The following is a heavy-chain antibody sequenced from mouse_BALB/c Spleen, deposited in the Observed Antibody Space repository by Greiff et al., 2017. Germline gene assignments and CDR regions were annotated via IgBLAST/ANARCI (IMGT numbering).Heavy chain of an antibody. J-gene: IGHJ2*01. CDR3: ARHEDGYYSFDY. CDR2: ISSGGGST. V-gene: IGHV5-12-1*01. Sequence: EVQVVESGGGLVKPGGSLKLSCAASGFAFSSYDMSWVRQTPEKRLEWVAYISSGGGSTYYPDTVKGRFTISRDNAKNTLYLQMSSLKSEDTAMYYCARHEDGYYSFDYWGQGTTLTVSS. D-gene: IGHD2-3*01. CDR1: GFAFSSYD.